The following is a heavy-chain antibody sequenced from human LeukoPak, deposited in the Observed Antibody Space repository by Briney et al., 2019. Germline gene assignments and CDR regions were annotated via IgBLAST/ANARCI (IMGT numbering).Heavy chain of an antibody. CDR2: INPSVVSA. CDR1: GYTFSTFY. D-gene: IGHD3-22*01. J-gene: IGHJ4*02. V-gene: IGHV1-46*01. CDR3: ARGLRNHDGGGYLYFFDY. Sequence: ASVVLSCKASGYTFSTFYLHWVRLAPGQGLQWMGIINPSVVSASYSPRFQGRINMTTDKPTSTVYLDLSSLRSEDTAVYYCARGLRNHDGGGYLYFFDYWGQGTLVTVSS.